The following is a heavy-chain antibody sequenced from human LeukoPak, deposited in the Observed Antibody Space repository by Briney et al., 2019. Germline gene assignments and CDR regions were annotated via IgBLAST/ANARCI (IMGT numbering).Heavy chain of an antibody. J-gene: IGHJ4*02. CDR1: GFTFARHA. CDR2: ISGGGGST. D-gene: IGHD6-13*01. CDR3: AREGGSCTSNSCSDYFDY. Sequence: GGSLRLSCVGSGFTFARHALTWVRQAPGKGLEWVSTISGGGGSTHYADSVKGRFTISRDNSEDTIFLQMNNLRAEDTAIYYCAREGGSCTSNSCSDYFDYWGQGTLVTVSS. V-gene: IGHV3-23*01.